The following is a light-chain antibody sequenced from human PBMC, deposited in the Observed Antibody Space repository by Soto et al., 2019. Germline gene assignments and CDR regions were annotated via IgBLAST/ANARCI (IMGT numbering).Light chain of an antibody. CDR2: GAS. V-gene: IGKV3-20*01. CDR3: HQYGVSSGT. J-gene: IGKJ2*01. CDR1: QGVSGSY. Sequence: EIVLTQSPGTLSLSPGERATLSCRASQGVSGSYLAWYQQKPGQAPRLLIYGASTRATGIPDRFSGSGSGTAFTLPISSLEPEDCAAYYCHQYGVSSGTFGQGTNLEIK.